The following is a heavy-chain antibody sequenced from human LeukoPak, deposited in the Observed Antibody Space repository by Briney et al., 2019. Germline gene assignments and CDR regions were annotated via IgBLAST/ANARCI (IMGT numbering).Heavy chain of an antibody. CDR2: IWYDGSNK. V-gene: IGHV3-33*01. CDR1: GFTFGSYG. J-gene: IGHJ3*02. CDR3: ARQSSGYYYDAFDI. D-gene: IGHD3-22*01. Sequence: GGSLRLSCAASGFTFGSYGMHWVRQAPGKGLEWVAVIWYDGSNKYYADSVKGRFTISRDNSKNTLYLQMNSLRAGDTAVYYCARQSSGYYYDAFDIWGQGTMVTVSS.